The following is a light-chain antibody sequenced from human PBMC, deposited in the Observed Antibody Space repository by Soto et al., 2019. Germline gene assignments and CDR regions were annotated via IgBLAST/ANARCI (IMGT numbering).Light chain of an antibody. CDR3: SPYTSTNTLI. Sequence: QSALTQPASVSGSPGQSITISCTGTSSDVGGYNSVSWYQQHPDKAPQLKIFDVSNRPSGISDRFSGSKSGNTASLTISGLQAEDEADYYCSPYTSTNTLIFGGGTKLTVL. CDR2: DVS. CDR1: SSDVGGYNS. V-gene: IGLV2-14*03. J-gene: IGLJ2*01.